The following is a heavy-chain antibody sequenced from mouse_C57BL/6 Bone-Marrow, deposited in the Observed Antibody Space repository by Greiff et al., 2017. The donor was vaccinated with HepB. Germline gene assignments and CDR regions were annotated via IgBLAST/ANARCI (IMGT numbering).Heavy chain of an antibody. CDR2: ISSGSSTI. Sequence: EVQRVESGGGLVKPGGSLKLSCAASGFTFSDYGMHWVRQAPEKGLEWVAYISSGSSTIYYADTVKGRFTISRDNAKNTLFLQMTSLRSEDTAMYYCARRRVTTLSWYFDVWGTGTTVTVSS. V-gene: IGHV5-17*01. CDR3: ARRRVTTLSWYFDV. D-gene: IGHD2-2*01. CDR1: GFTFSDYG. J-gene: IGHJ1*03.